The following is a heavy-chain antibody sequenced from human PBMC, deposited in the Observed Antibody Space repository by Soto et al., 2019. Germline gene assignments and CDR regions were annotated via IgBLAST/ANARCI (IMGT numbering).Heavy chain of an antibody. Sequence: QVQLVESGGGVVQPGRSLRLSCAASGFTFSSYGMHWVRQAPGEGLEWGVVISYDGSIQYYPDSAQGRFTISRDNSKSTLYLQMNSLRADDTAVYYCAKEIRAYSSSWSFDYWGQGTLVTVSS. V-gene: IGHV3-30*18. CDR3: AKEIRAYSSSWSFDY. D-gene: IGHD6-13*01. J-gene: IGHJ4*02. CDR2: ISYDGSIQ. CDR1: GFTFSSYG.